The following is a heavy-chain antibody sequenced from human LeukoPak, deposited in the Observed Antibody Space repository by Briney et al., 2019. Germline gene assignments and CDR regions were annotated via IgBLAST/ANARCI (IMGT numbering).Heavy chain of an antibody. CDR3: ARGSMSAAADFYYYYGMDV. D-gene: IGHD6-13*01. J-gene: IGHJ6*02. CDR1: GGSLSSYY. CDR2: IYYSGST. Sequence: SETLSLTCTVSGGSLSSYYWSWLRQPPGKGLEWIGYIYYSGSTNYNPSLKSRVTISVDTSKNQFSLKLSSVTAADTAVYYCARGSMSAAADFYYYYGMDVWGQGTTVTVSS. V-gene: IGHV4-59*01.